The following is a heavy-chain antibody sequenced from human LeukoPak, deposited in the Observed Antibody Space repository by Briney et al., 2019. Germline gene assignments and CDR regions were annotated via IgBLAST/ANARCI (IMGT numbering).Heavy chain of an antibody. J-gene: IGHJ4*02. CDR1: GGSFSGYY. CDR2: INHSGST. V-gene: IGHV4-34*01. CDR3: ARGDQQQLANSPFDY. D-gene: IGHD6-13*01. Sequence: PSETLSLTCAVYGGSFSGYYWSWIRQPPGKGLEWIGEINHSGSTNYNPSLKSRVTISVDTSKNQFSLKLSSVTAADTAVYYCARGDQQQLANSPFDYWGQGTLVTVSS.